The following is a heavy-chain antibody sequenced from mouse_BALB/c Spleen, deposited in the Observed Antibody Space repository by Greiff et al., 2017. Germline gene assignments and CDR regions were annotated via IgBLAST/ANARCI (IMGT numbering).Heavy chain of an antibody. Sequence: VQLQQSGPELVKPGASVKISCKASGYSFTGYFMIWVKQSHGKSLEWIGRINPYNGDTFYNQKFKGKATLTVDKSSSTAHMELLSLTSEDSAVYYCGRGDGYFAMDYWGQGTSVTVSS. CDR1: GYSFTGYF. D-gene: IGHD2-3*01. J-gene: IGHJ4*01. V-gene: IGHV1-37*01. CDR3: GRGDGYFAMDY. CDR2: INPYNGDT.